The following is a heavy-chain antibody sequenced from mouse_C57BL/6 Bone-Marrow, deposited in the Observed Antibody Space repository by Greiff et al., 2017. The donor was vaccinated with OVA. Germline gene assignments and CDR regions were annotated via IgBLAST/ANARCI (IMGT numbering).Heavy chain of an antibody. D-gene: IGHD2-5*01. CDR2: IWSGGST. CDR3: ASAYYSNYAYCDY. J-gene: IGHJ2*01. V-gene: IGHV2-2*01. Sequence: VQLQQSGPGLVQPSQSLSITCTVSGFSLTSYGVHWVRQSPGKGLEWLGVIWSGGSTDYNAAFISRLSISKDNSKSQVFFKMNSRQADDTAIYDCASAYYSNYAYCDYWGQGTTLTVSS. CDR1: GFSLTSYG.